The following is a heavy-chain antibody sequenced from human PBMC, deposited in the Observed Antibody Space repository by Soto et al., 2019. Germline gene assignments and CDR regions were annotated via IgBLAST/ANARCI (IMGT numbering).Heavy chain of an antibody. Sequence: LRLSCAASGFTVSSNYMSWVRQAPGKGLEWVSVIYSGGSTYYADSVKGRFTISRDNSKNTLFLQMNSLRAEDTARYYCAKDRDIAYHLEGGFYYSGMDVWGQGTTVTVYS. CDR2: IYSGGST. CDR1: GFTVSSNY. CDR3: AKDRDIAYHLEGGFYYSGMDV. V-gene: IGHV3-53*01. J-gene: IGHJ6*02. D-gene: IGHD5-12*01.